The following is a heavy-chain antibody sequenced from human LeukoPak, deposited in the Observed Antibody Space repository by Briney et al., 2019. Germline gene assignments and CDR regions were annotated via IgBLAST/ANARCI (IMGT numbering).Heavy chain of an antibody. CDR3: ARDGAGIYDAFDI. D-gene: IGHD3-10*01. Sequence: MTSETLSLTCTVSGGSISSNSYYWGWIRQPPGKGLEWIGSIHDSGSTYYNPSLKSRVTISEDTSKNQFSLKLSSVTAADTAVYYCARDGAGIYDAFDIWGQGTMVTVSS. V-gene: IGHV4-39*02. J-gene: IGHJ3*02. CDR1: GGSISSNSYY. CDR2: IHDSGST.